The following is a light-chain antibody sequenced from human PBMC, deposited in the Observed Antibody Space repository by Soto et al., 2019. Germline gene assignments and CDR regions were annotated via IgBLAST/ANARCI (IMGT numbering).Light chain of an antibody. J-gene: IGLJ2*01. CDR1: RSDIGGYSY. CDR3: SSHTSTSTRVH. V-gene: IGLV2-14*03. CDR2: DVT. Sequence: QSVLTKPACVSGSPGQSIAISCTETRSDIGGYSYVSWYQHHPGKPPKFIIYDVTNRPSGVSDRFSGSKSGNTASLTISGLQADDEALYFCSSHTSTSTRVHFGGGTKLTVL.